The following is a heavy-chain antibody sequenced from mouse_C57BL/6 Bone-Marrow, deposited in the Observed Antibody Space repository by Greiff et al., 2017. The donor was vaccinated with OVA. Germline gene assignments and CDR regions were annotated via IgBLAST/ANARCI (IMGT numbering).Heavy chain of an antibody. CDR3: ARAVVSYYYAMDY. V-gene: IGHV2-9-1*01. Sequence: VQGVESGPGLVAPSQSLSITCTVSGFSLTSYAISWVRQPPGKGLEWLGVIWTGGGTNYNSALKSRLSISKDNSKSQVFLKMNSLQTDDTARYYCARAVVSYYYAMDYWGQGTSVTVSS. CDR1: GFSLTSYA. J-gene: IGHJ4*01. CDR2: IWTGGGT. D-gene: IGHD1-1*01.